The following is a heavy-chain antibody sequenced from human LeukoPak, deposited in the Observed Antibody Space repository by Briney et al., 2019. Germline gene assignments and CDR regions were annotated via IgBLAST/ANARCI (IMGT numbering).Heavy chain of an antibody. CDR2: MFGDVST. V-gene: IGHV3-53*01. J-gene: IGHJ4*02. Sequence: GGSLRVSCTASVFTVSDAYMSWGRQAPGKGLEWGSVMFGDVSTYYAESVKGRFTISTADSRNAVHLQMNTLRAEDTADYYCGTSYHDTSGFFDYWGQGNLVTVSS. CDR1: VFTVSDAY. D-gene: IGHD3-22*01. CDR3: GTSYHDTSGFFDY.